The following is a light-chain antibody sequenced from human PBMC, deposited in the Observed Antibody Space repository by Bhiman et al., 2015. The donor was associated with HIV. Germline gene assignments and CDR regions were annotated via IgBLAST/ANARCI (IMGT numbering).Light chain of an antibody. J-gene: IGLJ3*02. CDR1: SSDVGGYNY. V-gene: IGLV2-14*03. CDR2: DVS. Sequence: QSALTQPASVSGSPGQSITISCTGTSSDVGGYNYVSWFQQHPGKVPKLIIYDVSNRPSGVSNRFSGSKSGNTASLTISGLQADDEADYYCNSYGGSLWVFGGGTKLTVL. CDR3: NSYGGSLWV.